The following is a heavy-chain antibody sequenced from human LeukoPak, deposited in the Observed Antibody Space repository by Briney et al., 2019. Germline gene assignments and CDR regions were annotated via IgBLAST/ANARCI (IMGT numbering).Heavy chain of an antibody. CDR1: EFTFSRFW. V-gene: IGHV3-7*03. CDR2: IKQDGSEQ. D-gene: IGHD2-2*01. Sequence: PGGSLRLSCAASEFTFSRFWMTWVRQAPGKGLEGVANIKQDGSEQYYVDSVKGRFTISRDSAKNSLYLQMNSLRAEDTAVYYCARALSGAAAPFDWWGQGTLVTVSS. J-gene: IGHJ4*02. CDR3: ARALSGAAAPFDW.